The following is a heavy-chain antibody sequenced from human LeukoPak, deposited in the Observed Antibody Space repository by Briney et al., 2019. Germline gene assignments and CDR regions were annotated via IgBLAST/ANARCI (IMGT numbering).Heavy chain of an antibody. V-gene: IGHV1-2*02. CDR3: ARWSWFGESYYSFDY. CDR1: GYTFTAYY. D-gene: IGHD3-10*01. Sequence: ASVKVSCKASGYTFTAYYIHWVRQAPGQGLEWIGWINSNSGGTNYAQKFQGRVTMTRDTSISTAYMELSRLRSDDTAVYYCARWSWFGESYYSFDYWGQGTLVTVSS. J-gene: IGHJ4*02. CDR2: INSNSGGT.